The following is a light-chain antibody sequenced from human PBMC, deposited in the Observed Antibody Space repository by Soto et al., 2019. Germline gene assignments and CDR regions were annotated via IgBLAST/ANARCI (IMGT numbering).Light chain of an antibody. CDR1: QSVSSN. CDR2: GAS. J-gene: IGKJ2*01. V-gene: IGKV3-15*01. Sequence: EIVMTQSPATLSVSPGERDTLSCRASQSVSSNLAWYQQNPGQAPRLLIYGASTRATGIPARFSGSGSGTDFTLTSSSLRSEDFAVYYCQQYNNWPLYTFGQGTKLEIK. CDR3: QQYNNWPLYT.